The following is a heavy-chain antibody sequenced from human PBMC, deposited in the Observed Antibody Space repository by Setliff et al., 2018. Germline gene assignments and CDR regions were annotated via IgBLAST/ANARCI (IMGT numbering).Heavy chain of an antibody. J-gene: IGHJ1*01. CDR2: IYYSGST. CDR1: GGSISSSSYY. Sequence: ETLSLTCTVSGGSISSSSYYWGWIRQPPGKGLEWIGSIYYSGSTYYNPSLKSRVTISVDTSTSTAYMELSSLRSEDTAVYYCARDPWQWLTTFTSAEYFQHWGQGTLVTVSS. D-gene: IGHD6-19*01. V-gene: IGHV4-39*07. CDR3: ARDPWQWLTTFTSAEYFQH.